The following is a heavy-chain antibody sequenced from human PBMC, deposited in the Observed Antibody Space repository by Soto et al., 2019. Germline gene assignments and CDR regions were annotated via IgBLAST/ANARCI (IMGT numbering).Heavy chain of an antibody. J-gene: IGHJ6*02. CDR3: VKDEGIEAMDV. Sequence: GGSLSLSCAASGFTFSIYDMSWVRQAPGKGLEWVYSLSASGERTDYADSVKGRFTISRDNSKNMLYLQMNSLRAEDTAVYFCVKDEGIEAMDVWGQGTTVTVSS. D-gene: IGHD3-3*02. CDR2: LSASGERT. CDR1: GFTFSIYD. V-gene: IGHV3-23*01.